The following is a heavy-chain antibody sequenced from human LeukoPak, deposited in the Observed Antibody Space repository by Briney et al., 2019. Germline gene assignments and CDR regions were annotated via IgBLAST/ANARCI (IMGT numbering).Heavy chain of an antibody. CDR3: ALSIKVSSGYYD. CDR1: GFTFSRYS. D-gene: IGHD3-22*01. J-gene: IGHJ4*02. Sequence: PGGSLSLSCAASGFTFSRYSMKWVRQAPGKGLEWVSSISSSSRYIYYADSVKGRFTSSRDNAKNSLYLQMNSLRAEDRAVYYCALSIKVSSGYYDWGQGTLVTVSS. CDR2: ISSSSRYI. V-gene: IGHV3-21*01.